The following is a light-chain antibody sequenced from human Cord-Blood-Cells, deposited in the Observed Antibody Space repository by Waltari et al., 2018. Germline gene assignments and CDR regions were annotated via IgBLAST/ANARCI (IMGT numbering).Light chain of an antibody. CDR2: EVS. V-gene: IGLV2-18*02. Sequence: QSALTQPPSVSGSPGQSVTISCTGTSSDVGSYNRVSWYQQPPGTAPKLMIYEVSKRPSGVPDRFSGSKSGNTASLTSSGLQAEDEADYYCSSYTSSSTFVLGGGTKLTVL. CDR1: SSDVGSYNR. J-gene: IGLJ2*01. CDR3: SSYTSSSTFV.